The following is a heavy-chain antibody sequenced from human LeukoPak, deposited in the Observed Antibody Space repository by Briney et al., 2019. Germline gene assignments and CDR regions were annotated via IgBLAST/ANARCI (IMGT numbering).Heavy chain of an antibody. Sequence: SQTLSLTCAISGGSVSSNSVTWNWIRQSPSRGLEWLGRTYYRSTWYNDYAVSVRGRITVNPDTSKNQFSLHLNSVTPEDTAVYYCARRLTQYDCFDPWGQGILVTISS. CDR1: GGSVSSNSVT. V-gene: IGHV6-1*01. J-gene: IGHJ5*02. D-gene: IGHD2-2*01. CDR3: ARRLTQYDCFDP. CDR2: TYYRSTWYN.